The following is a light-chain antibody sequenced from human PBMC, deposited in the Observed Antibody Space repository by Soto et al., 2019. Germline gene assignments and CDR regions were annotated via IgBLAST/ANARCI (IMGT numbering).Light chain of an antibody. CDR2: LNSDGSH. J-gene: IGLJ7*01. CDR1: SGHSSYA. CDR3: QTWGTGPAV. Sequence: QPVLTQSPSASASLGASVKLTCTLSSGHSSYAIAWHQQQPEKGPRYLMKLNSDGSHSKGGGIPARFSGSSSGAERYVTISRLQSEDEADYYCQTWGTGPAVFGGGTQLTVL. V-gene: IGLV4-69*01.